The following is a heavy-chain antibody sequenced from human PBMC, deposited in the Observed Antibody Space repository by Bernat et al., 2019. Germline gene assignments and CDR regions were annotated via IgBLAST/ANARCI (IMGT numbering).Heavy chain of an antibody. Sequence: VQRVQSGAEVKKPGSSVKVSCKASGGTFSSYAISWVRQAPGQGPEWMGGIIPIFGTANCAQRFQSKGTSTADKSTSPAYMEVSILRSEDTAVYYCARDSELDDAFDIWGQGTMVTVSS. V-gene: IGHV1-69*06. CDR1: GGTFSSYA. CDR3: ARDSELDDAFDI. CDR2: IIPIFGTA. D-gene: IGHD1-26*01. J-gene: IGHJ3*02.